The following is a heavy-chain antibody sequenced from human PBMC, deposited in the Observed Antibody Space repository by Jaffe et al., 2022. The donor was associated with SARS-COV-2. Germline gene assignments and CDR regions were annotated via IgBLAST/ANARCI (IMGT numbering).Heavy chain of an antibody. Sequence: QEHLVESGGGVVQPGRSLRLSCAASGFSFNWYAMQWVRQAPGKGLEWVAVISHDGISTDYADSVKGRFTVSRDNSKNTLYLQMNILRAEDTAVYYCARSYYDGSGRFDYWGQGTLVTVSS. J-gene: IGHJ4*02. CDR3: ARSYYDGSGRFDY. V-gene: IGHV3-33*01. CDR1: GFSFNWYA. CDR2: ISHDGIST. D-gene: IGHD3-22*01.